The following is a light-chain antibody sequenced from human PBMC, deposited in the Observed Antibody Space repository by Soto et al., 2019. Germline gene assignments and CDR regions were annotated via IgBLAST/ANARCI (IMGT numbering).Light chain of an antibody. CDR3: QQYKNWPLT. J-gene: IGKJ4*01. V-gene: IGKV3-15*01. CDR2: GAS. CDR1: QSVRNN. Sequence: EIVMTQSPATLSVSPGERAKFSCRASQSVRNNLAWFQQKPGQAPSLLISGASTRATGIPARFSGRGSGTEFTLTSSRLQSEDFAVYDGQQYKNWPLTFGGGSKVEIK.